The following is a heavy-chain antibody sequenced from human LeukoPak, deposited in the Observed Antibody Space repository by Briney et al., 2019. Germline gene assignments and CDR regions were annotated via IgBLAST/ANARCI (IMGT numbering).Heavy chain of an antibody. Sequence: GGSLRLSCAASGFSLRSYSMNWVRQAPGKGLEWVSSISTSSSHIDYADSVRGRFTISRDNSKNTLYLQMNSLRAEDTAVYYCAKLERGMDVWGQGTTVTVSS. CDR2: ISTSSSHI. CDR3: AKLERGMDV. J-gene: IGHJ6*02. D-gene: IGHD3-3*01. V-gene: IGHV3-21*04. CDR1: GFSLRSYS.